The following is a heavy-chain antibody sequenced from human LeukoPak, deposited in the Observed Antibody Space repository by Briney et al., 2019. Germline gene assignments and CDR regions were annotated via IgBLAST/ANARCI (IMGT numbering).Heavy chain of an antibody. J-gene: IGHJ6*02. CDR3: ARDYSGYDRSSPDV. Sequence: GGSLRLSCAASGFTFSSHAMSRVRQAPGKGLEWVSTISSSGGNTYYADSVKGRFSISRDNSKNTLYLQMNCLRAEDTAVYYCARDYSGYDRSSPDVWGQGTTVTVSS. CDR1: GFTFSSHA. CDR2: ISSSGGNT. D-gene: IGHD5-12*01. V-gene: IGHV3-23*01.